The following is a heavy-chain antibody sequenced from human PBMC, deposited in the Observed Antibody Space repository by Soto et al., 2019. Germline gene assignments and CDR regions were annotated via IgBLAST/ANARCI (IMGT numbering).Heavy chain of an antibody. CDR1: GYTFTSYA. V-gene: IGHV1-3*05. Sequence: QVQLVQSGAEEKKPGASVKVSCKASGYTFTSYAMHWVRQAPGQRLEWMGWINAGNGNTKYSQKFQGRVTITRDTXXSTAYMELSSLRSEDTAVYYCARVRISTSNDAFDIWGQGTMVTVSS. D-gene: IGHD2-15*01. CDR3: ARVRISTSNDAFDI. CDR2: INAGNGNT. J-gene: IGHJ3*02.